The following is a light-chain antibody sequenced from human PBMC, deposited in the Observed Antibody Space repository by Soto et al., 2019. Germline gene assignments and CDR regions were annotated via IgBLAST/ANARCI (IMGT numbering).Light chain of an antibody. CDR1: SSNIGSKT. CDR3: AAWDDSLNGSWV. CDR2: SNN. J-gene: IGLJ3*02. Sequence: QPVLTQPPSASGTPGQRVTISCSGSSSNIGSKTVNWYQQLPGTAPKLLIYSNNQRPSGVPDRFSGSKSGTSASLAISGLQSEDEADYYCAAWDDSLNGSWVFGGGTKVTVL. V-gene: IGLV1-44*01.